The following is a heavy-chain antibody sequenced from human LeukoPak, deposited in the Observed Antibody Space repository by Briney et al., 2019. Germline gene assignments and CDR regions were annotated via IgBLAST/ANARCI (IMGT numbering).Heavy chain of an antibody. J-gene: IGHJ4*02. D-gene: IGHD5-18*01. CDR2: IWYDGSNK. Sequence: PGSSLRLSCAASGFTFSSYGMHWVRQAPGKGLEWVAVIWYDGSNKYYADSVKGRLTISRDNSKNTLYLQMNSLRAEDTAVYYCARAGYSYGLDYWGQGTLVTVSS. CDR3: ARAGYSYGLDY. CDR1: GFTFSSYG. V-gene: IGHV3-33*01.